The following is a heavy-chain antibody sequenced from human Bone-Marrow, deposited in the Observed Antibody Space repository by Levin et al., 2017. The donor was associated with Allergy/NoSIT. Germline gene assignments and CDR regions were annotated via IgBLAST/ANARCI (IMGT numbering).Heavy chain of an antibody. CDR1: GYSFTSYW. CDR3: TRLNNEVFDY. CDR2: IYPYDSHT. D-gene: IGHD2-8*01. J-gene: IGHJ4*02. Sequence: KVSCKGSGYSFTSYWIGWVRQMPGKGLEWMGIIYPYDSHTRYSPSFQGQVTISADKSINTAYLQWSTLKASDTAMYYCTRLNNEVFDYWGQGTLVTVSS. V-gene: IGHV5-51*01.